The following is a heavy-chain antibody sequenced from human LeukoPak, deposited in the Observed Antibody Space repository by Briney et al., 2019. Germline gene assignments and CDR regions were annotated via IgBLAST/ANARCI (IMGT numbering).Heavy chain of an antibody. V-gene: IGHV6-1*01. D-gene: IGHD2/OR15-2a*01. CDR3: ARGGLVLSSRGYFDF. CDR2: TYYRSKWYY. Sequence: SQTLSLTCAISGDSVSSYTGGWNWIRQSPSRGLEWLGRTYYRSKWYYDYAVSVKSQISINPDTSKNQFSLQLNSVTPDDTAVYYCARGGLVLSSRGYFDFWGQGTLVTVSS. CDR1: GDSVSSYTGG. J-gene: IGHJ4*02.